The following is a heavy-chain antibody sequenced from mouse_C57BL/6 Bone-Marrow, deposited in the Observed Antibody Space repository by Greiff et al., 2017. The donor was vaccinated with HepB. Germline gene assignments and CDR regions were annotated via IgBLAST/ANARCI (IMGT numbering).Heavy chain of an antibody. D-gene: IGHD1-1*01. CDR3: AREDYYGSSPYYFDY. J-gene: IGHJ2*01. Sequence: ESGPELVKPGASVKLSCKASGYTFTSYDINWVKQRPGQGLEWIGWIYPRDGSTKYNEKFKGKATLTVDTSSSTAYMELHSLTSEDSAVYYCAREDYYGSSPYYFDYWGQGTTLTVSS. CDR2: IYPRDGST. V-gene: IGHV1-85*01. CDR1: GYTFTSYD.